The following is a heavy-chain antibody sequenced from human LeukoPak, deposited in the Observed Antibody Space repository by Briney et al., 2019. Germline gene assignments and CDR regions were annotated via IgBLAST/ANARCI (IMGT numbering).Heavy chain of an antibody. D-gene: IGHD3-16*02. CDR3: ARAEIKLYNQRRYYFDY. J-gene: IGHJ4*02. CDR2: INHSGST. V-gene: IGHV4-34*01. CDR1: GGSFSGYY. Sequence: SETLSLTCVVYGGSFSGYYWSCIRQPPGKGLEWIGEINHSGSTNYNPSLKSRVTISVDTSKNQFSLKLSSVTAADTAVYYCARAEIKLYNQRRYYFDYWGQGTLVTVSS.